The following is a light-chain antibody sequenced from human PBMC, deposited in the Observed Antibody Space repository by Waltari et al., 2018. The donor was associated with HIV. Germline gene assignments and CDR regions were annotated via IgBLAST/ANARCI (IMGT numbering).Light chain of an antibody. CDR2: SNN. CDR3: AAWDDSLNGPV. CDR1: SPNIGSNP. J-gene: IGLJ2*01. V-gene: IGLV1-44*01. Sequence: QSVLPQPPSASGTPGQRVTISCSGSSPNIGSNPVNWYQQLPGTAPKLLIYSNNQRPSGVPDRFSGSKSGTSASLAISGLQSEDEADYYCAAWDDSLNGPVFGGGTKLTVL.